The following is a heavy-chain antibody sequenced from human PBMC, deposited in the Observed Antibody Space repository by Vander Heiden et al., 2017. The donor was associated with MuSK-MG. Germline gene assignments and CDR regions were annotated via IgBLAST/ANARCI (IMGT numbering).Heavy chain of an antibody. Sequence: QVQLVESGGGLVKPGGSLRLSCAASGFPFSDYYMSWIRQAPGKGLEWISYISNSGRTIADADSVKGRFTISRDKAKNSLYMKMNRLRAEDTAVYDCARETRTGADWGQGTLVTVYS. J-gene: IGHJ4*02. D-gene: IGHD7-27*01. V-gene: IGHV3-11*04. CDR2: ISNSGRTI. CDR1: GFPFSDYY. CDR3: ARETRTGAD.